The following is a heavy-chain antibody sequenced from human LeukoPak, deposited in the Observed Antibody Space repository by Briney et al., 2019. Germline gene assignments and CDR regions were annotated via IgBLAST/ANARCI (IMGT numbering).Heavy chain of an antibody. CDR2: ISGSGDTT. CDR3: AKDGGLWVSAHWGDS. V-gene: IGHV3-23*01. CDR1: GFTFNSYS. J-gene: IGHJ4*02. Sequence: GGSLRLSCAASGFTFNSYSMNWVRQAPGKGLEWVSIISGSGDTTYYADSVKGRFTVSRDNSKNTLFLQMNSLRAEDTAVYYCAKDGGLWVSAHWGDSWGRGTLVTVSS. D-gene: IGHD7-27*01.